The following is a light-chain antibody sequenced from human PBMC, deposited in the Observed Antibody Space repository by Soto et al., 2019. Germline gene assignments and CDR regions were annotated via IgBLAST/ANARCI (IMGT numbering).Light chain of an antibody. Sequence: DVVMTQSPLSLPVTLGQPASISCRSSQSLVSSDGNTYLNWFQQRPGQSPRRLIYQVSNRDSGVPDRFSGSGSGTDFTLQISRVEAEDVGVYYCMQGTRWPPWTFGQGTKVEIK. CDR3: MQGTRWPPWT. V-gene: IGKV2-30*01. CDR1: QSLVSSDGNTY. CDR2: QVS. J-gene: IGKJ1*01.